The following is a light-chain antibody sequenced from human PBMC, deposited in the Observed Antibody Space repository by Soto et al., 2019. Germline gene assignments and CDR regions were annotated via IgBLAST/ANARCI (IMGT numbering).Light chain of an antibody. CDR1: QSISNA. V-gene: IGKV1-39*01. CDR2: STS. J-gene: IGKJ2*01. CDR3: QQSYRTPYT. Sequence: DIQMTQSPSSLSASVGDRVTITCRASQSISNALNWYQRKPGKAPDFLIYSTSNLQSGVPSRFSGSGSGTDFTLTISSLQPEDFGTYYCQQSYRTPYTFGQGTKLEIK.